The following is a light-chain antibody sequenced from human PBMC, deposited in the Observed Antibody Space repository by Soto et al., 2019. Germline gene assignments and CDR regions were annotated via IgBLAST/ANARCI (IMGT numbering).Light chain of an antibody. CDR1: QSVSSN. CDR2: GAS. Sequence: EIVMPQSPATLSVSPGERATLSCRASQSVSSNLAWYQQKPGQAPRLLIYGASTRATGIPARFSGSGSGTEFTLTISSLPSAEFAVYDCQQYNNWPRTFGQGTKVESK. CDR3: QQYNNWPRT. J-gene: IGKJ1*01. V-gene: IGKV3-15*01.